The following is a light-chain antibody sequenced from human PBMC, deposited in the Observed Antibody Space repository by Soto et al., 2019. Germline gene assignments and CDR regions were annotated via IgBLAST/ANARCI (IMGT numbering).Light chain of an antibody. CDR2: RNN. J-gene: IGLJ2*01. V-gene: IGLV1-47*01. CDR1: SSNIGSNY. Sequence: QSVLTQPPSASGTPGQRVTISCSGSSSNIGSNYVYWYQQLPGTAPKLLIYRNNQRPSGVPARFSGSKSGASASLAISWLRSEEEADYYCASWDDSLSGVVFGGGTKLTVL. CDR3: ASWDDSLSGVV.